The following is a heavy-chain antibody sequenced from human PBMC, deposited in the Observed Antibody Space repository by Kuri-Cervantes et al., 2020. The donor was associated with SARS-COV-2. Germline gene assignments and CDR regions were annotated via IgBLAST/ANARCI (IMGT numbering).Heavy chain of an antibody. CDR3: ARASTTIYGVLIALFSSNAFGI. CDR1: GYSISRGYY. D-gene: IGHD3-3*01. V-gene: IGHV4-38-2*01. CDR2: IYHRGSS. Sequence: SETLSLTGAVSGYSISRGYYWGWIRQPPGKGLEWIGIIYHRGSSYYNPSLRSRVTLSVDTSKNQFSLKLSSVTAADTAVYYCARASTTIYGVLIALFSSNAFGIWGQGTMVTVSS. J-gene: IGHJ3*02.